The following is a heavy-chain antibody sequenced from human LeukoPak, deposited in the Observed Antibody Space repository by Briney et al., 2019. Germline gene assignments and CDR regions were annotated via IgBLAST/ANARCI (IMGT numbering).Heavy chain of an antibody. CDR3: ARGIDEWLYLNY. J-gene: IGHJ4*02. CDR2: MNRDGSEV. V-gene: IGHV3-7*04. CDR1: GFPFAPFW. D-gene: IGHD3-3*01. Sequence: PGGSLRLSCAASGFPFAPFWMTWVRQAPGKGPEFVATMNRDGSEVAYGNSVRGRFTISRDNAKNSLYLQMYSLRAEDTAVYYCARGIDEWLYLNYWSQGALVTVSS.